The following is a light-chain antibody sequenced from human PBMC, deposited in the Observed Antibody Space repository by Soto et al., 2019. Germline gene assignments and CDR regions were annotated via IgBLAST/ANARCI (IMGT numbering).Light chain of an antibody. CDR2: DTT. V-gene: IGLV7-46*01. CDR3: LLSYNGPYV. Sequence: QAVVTQKPSLTVSPGGTVTLTCGSSTGAVTNGHYPYWFQQKPGQAPRTLIYDTTNRHSWTPARFSGSLLGGKAALTLSGAQPEDEAEYYCLLSYNGPYVFGTGTKVTLL. CDR1: TGAVTNGHY. J-gene: IGLJ1*01.